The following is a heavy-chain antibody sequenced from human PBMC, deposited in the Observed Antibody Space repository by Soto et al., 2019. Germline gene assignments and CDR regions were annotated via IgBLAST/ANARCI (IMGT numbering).Heavy chain of an antibody. CDR3: ARGLAVAEY. D-gene: IGHD6-19*01. J-gene: IGHJ4*02. Sequence: QVQLVESGGGVVQPGRSLRLSCAASGFTFSSYGMHWVRQAPGKGLEWVAVIWYDGSNKYYADSVKGRFTISRDNSKNTLYLQMNSLIAEDTAVYYCARGLAVAEYWGQGTLVTVSS. CDR1: GFTFSSYG. V-gene: IGHV3-33*01. CDR2: IWYDGSNK.